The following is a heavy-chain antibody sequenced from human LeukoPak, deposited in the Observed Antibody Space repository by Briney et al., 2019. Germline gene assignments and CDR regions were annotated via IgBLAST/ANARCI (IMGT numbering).Heavy chain of an antibody. CDR1: GFTFGDYA. CDR2: IRSKAYGGTT. V-gene: IGHV3-49*04. Sequence: GGSLRLSCTASGFTFGDYAMSWVRQAPGKGLEWVGFIRSKAYGGTTEYAASVKGRFTISRDDSKSIAYLQMNSLKTEDTAVYYCTRASGITMVRGVIRYYFDYWGQGTLVTVSS. D-gene: IGHD3-10*01. CDR3: TRASGITMVRGVIRYYFDY. J-gene: IGHJ4*02.